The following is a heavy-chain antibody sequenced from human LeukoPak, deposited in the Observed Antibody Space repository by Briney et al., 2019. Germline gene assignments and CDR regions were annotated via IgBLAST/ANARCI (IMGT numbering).Heavy chain of an antibody. CDR3: ARALRYFDWLLESPFDY. CDR1: GFTFDDYG. CDR2: INWNGGST. J-gene: IGHJ4*02. D-gene: IGHD3-9*01. Sequence: GGSLRLSCAASGFTFDDYGMSWVRQAPGKGLEWVSGINWNGGSTGYADSVKGRFTISRDNAKNSLYLQMNSLRAEDTALYYCARALRYFDWLLESPFDYWGQGTLVTVSS. V-gene: IGHV3-20*04.